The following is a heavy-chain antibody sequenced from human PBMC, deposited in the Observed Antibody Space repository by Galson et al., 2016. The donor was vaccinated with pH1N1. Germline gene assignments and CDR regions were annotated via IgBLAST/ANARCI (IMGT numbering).Heavy chain of an antibody. CDR2: IDPSDGTT. V-gene: IGHV1-46*01. Sequence: SVKVSCKASGYSVTRYYIHWVRQAPGQGLEWMGIIDPSDGTTTYSQKFQGRLSLTRDTSTNSVDMELRNLRPDDSAIYFCTRRYYFDYWGRGPWSPSPQ. J-gene: IGHJ4*02. CDR3: TRRYYFDY. CDR1: GYSVTRYY.